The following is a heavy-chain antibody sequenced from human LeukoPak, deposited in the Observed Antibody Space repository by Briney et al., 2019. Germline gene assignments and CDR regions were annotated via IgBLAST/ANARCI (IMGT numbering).Heavy chain of an antibody. V-gene: IGHV4-34*01. D-gene: IGHD3-10*01. CDR3: ARGRDVMVRGVGYYFDY. CDR2: INHSGST. Sequence: SETLSLTCAVYGGSFSGYYWSWIRQPPGKGLEWIGEINHSGSTNYNPSLKSRVTISVDTSKNQFSLKLSSVTAADTAVSYCARGRDVMVRGVGYYFDYWGQGTLVTVSS. J-gene: IGHJ4*02. CDR1: GGSFSGYY.